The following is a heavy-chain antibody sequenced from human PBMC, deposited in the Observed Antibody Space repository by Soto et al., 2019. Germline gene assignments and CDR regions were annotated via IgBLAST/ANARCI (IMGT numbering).Heavy chain of an antibody. CDR1: GFSLSTSGVG. D-gene: IGHD2-15*01. CDR2: IYWDDDK. V-gene: IGHV2-5*02. CDR3: ADVLVVVASYGMDV. J-gene: IGHJ6*02. Sequence: QITLKESGPPLVKPTQTLTLTCTFSGFSLSTSGVGVGWIRQPPGKALEWLALIYWDDDKRYSPSQTSSLTITKATTKNKMVLTTTNTATVDTATYYCADVLVVVASYGMDVWGQGTTVTVSS.